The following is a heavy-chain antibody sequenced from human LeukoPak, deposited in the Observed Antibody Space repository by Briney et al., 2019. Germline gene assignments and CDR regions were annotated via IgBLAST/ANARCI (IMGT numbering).Heavy chain of an antibody. Sequence: PSETLSLTCAVYGGSFSGYYWSWIRQPPGKGLEWIGYIYYSGSTNYNPSLKSRVTISVDTSKNQFSLKLRSVTAADTAVYYCAKSGGYGLIDYWGQGTRVTVSS. J-gene: IGHJ4*02. CDR3: AKSGGYGLIDY. CDR1: GGSFSGYY. D-gene: IGHD1-26*01. CDR2: IYYSGST. V-gene: IGHV4-59*01.